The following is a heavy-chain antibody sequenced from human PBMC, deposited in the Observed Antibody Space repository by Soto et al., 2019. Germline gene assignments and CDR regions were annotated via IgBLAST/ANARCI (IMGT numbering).Heavy chain of an antibody. V-gene: IGHV3-33*01. J-gene: IGHJ6*02. D-gene: IGHD3-10*01. CDR3: ARDDEYSGNGMDV. Sequence: QVQLVESGGGVVQPGRSLRLSCAASGFTFSNYGMHWVRQAPGKGLEWVAVILNDGSNRYHADSVKDRFTISRDNSKNMLYLQMNSLRAEETAGYYCARDDEYSGNGMDVGGQGTTVTVS. CDR2: ILNDGSNR. CDR1: GFTFSNYG.